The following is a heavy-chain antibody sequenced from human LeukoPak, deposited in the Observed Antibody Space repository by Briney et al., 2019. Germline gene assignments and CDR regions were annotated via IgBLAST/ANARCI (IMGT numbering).Heavy chain of an antibody. CDR3: ARAEVGLAAAATDAFDI. Sequence: SETLSLTCTVSGGSISSYYWSWIRQPAGKGLEWIGRIYTSGSTNYNPSLKSRVTMSVDTSKNQFSLKLSSVTAADTAVYYCARAEVGLAAAATDAFDIWGQGTMVTVPS. J-gene: IGHJ3*02. CDR2: IYTSGST. D-gene: IGHD6-13*01. V-gene: IGHV4-4*07. CDR1: GGSISSYY.